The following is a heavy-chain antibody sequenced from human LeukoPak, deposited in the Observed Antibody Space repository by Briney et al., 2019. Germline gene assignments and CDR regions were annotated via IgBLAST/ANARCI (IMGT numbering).Heavy chain of an antibody. V-gene: IGHV4-39*01. CDR3: ASLRERSYYARGFDY. J-gene: IGHJ4*02. CDR2: IYYSGST. D-gene: IGHD1-26*01. Sequence: SETLSLTCAVSGDSISSSSSYWGWIRQPPGKGLEWIGSIYYSGSTYYKSSLKSRVTVSVGTSKNQFSLKLSSVTAADTAVYYCASLRERSYYARGFDYWGQGTLVTVSS. CDR1: GDSISSSSSY.